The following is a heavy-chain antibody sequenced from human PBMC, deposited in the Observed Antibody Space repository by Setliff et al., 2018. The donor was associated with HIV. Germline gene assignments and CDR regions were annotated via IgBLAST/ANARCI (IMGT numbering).Heavy chain of an antibody. CDR3: ATDLAVLLRGVGFY. J-gene: IGHJ4*02. D-gene: IGHD3-10*01. CDR1: GYTLTELS. CDR2: FDPKDGKT. V-gene: IGHV1-24*01. Sequence: ASVKVSCKVSGYTLTELSRHWVRQAPGKGLEWMGSFDPKDGKTRYAQKFQGRVTMTEDTSTDTAYMELSSLRSEDTAVYYCATDLAVLLRGVGFYWGQGTLVTVSS.